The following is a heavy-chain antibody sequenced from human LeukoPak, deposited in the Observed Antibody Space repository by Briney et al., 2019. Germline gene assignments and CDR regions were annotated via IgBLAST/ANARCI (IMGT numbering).Heavy chain of an antibody. CDR1: GYTFTSYG. V-gene: IGHV1-18*01. J-gene: IGHJ6*03. D-gene: IGHD3-3*01. Sequence: ASVKVSCKASGYTFTSYGISWVRQAPGQGLEWMGWISAYNGNTNYAQKLQGRVTMTTDTSTSTAYMELRSLRSDDTAVYYCARETSDFWSGYLGYYYYMDVWGKGTTVTVSS. CDR2: ISAYNGNT. CDR3: ARETSDFWSGYLGYYYYMDV.